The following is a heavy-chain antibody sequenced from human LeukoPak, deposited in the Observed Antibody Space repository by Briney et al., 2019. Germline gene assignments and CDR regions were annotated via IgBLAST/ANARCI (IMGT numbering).Heavy chain of an antibody. CDR3: ARDGMATKTYYYYYMDV. V-gene: IGHV3-11*06. Sequence: GGSLRLSCAASGFTFSDPYMTWVRQAPGKGVEWVAYISGSGHDINYSDSVKGRFTISRDNAKNTLYLQMNSLRAEDTAVYYCARDGMATKTYYYYYMDVWGKGTTVTVSS. J-gene: IGHJ6*03. CDR1: GFTFSDPY. D-gene: IGHD5-12*01. CDR2: ISGSGHDI.